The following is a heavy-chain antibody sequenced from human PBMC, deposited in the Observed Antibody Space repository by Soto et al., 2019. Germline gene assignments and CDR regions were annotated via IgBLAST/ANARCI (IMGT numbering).Heavy chain of an antibody. J-gene: IGHJ5*02. Sequence: GGSLRLSCAASGFIFENFGMSWVRQAPGKGLEWISSISGSGFKKYYADSVKGRFTISSDNSKSTVYLELNNLSAEDTAVYHCAKNQGVELVPLATVDWFDPWGQGSVVTVSS. CDR2: ISGSGFKK. D-gene: IGHD1-26*01. CDR3: AKNQGVELVPLATVDWFDP. CDR1: GFIFENFG. V-gene: IGHV3-23*01.